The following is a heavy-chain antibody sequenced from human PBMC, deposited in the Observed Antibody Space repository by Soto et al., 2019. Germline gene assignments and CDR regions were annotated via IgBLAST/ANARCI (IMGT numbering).Heavy chain of an antibody. J-gene: IGHJ6*02. CDR1: GFTFTSSA. V-gene: IGHV1-58*01. D-gene: IGHD4-4*01. CDR3: AADPVTKYYYYGMDV. CDR2: IVVGSGNT. Sequence: SVKVSCKASGFTFTSSAVQWVRQARGQRLEWIGWIVVGSGNTNYAQKSQERVTITRDMSTSTAYMELSSLRSEDTAVYYCAADPVTKYYYYGMDVWGQGTTVTVSS.